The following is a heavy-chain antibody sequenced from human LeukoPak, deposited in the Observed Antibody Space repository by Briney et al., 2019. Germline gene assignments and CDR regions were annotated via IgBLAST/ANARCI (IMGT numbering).Heavy chain of an antibody. CDR2: INSDGSST. Sequence: GGSLRLSCATSGFTFSRYWMHWVRQAPGKGLVWVSRINSDGSSTSYADSVKGRFTISRDNAKNKLYLQMNSLRAEDTAVYYCARDPRVTAYCDSWGQGTLVTVSS. CDR1: GFTFSRYW. D-gene: IGHD4-11*01. J-gene: IGHJ4*02. CDR3: ARDPRVTAYCDS. V-gene: IGHV3-74*01.